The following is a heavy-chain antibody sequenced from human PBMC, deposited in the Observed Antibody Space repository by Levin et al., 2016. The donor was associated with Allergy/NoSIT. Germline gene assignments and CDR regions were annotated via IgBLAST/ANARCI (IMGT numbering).Heavy chain of an antibody. CDR1: GFSFNTRGVG. V-gene: IGHV2-5*01. CDR2: IYWNDDK. Sequence: SGPTLVKPTQTLTLTCTFSGFSFNTRGVGVGWIRQPPGKAPEWLALIYWNDDKWYRPSLNSRLTITKDTSTKQVVLTMANVDPVDTATYYCAHRRDDYDIVSGYYNVFDFWGQGTMVTVSS. CDR3: AHRRDDYDIVSGYYNVFDF. D-gene: IGHD3-9*01. J-gene: IGHJ3*01.